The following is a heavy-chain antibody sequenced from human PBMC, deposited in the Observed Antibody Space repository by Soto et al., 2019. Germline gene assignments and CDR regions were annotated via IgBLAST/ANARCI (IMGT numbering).Heavy chain of an antibody. J-gene: IGHJ4*02. Sequence: EVQLLESGGGLVQPGGSLRLSCAASGFTFSSYAMSWVRQAPGKGLEWVSAISGSGGSTYYADSVKGRFTISRDNSKNSLYLQMNRLRAEDTAVYYCAKEGNGGYSNYEDDYWGQGTLVTVSS. CDR1: GFTFSSYA. CDR2: ISGSGGST. V-gene: IGHV3-23*01. CDR3: AKEGNGGYSNYEDDY. D-gene: IGHD4-4*01.